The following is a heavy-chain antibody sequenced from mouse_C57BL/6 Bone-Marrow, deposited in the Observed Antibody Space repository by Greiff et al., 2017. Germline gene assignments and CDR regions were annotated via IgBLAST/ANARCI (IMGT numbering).Heavy chain of an antibody. CDR1: GYSFTGYY. D-gene: IGHD1-1*01. Sequence: VQLQQSGPELVKPGASVKISCKASGYSFTGYYMNWVKQSPEKSLEWIGEINPSTGGTTYNQKFKAKATLTVDKSSSTAYMQLKSLTSEDSAVYYCAKAHYYGVDYWGQGTTRTVSS. CDR3: AKAHYYGVDY. V-gene: IGHV1-42*01. CDR2: INPSTGGT. J-gene: IGHJ2*01.